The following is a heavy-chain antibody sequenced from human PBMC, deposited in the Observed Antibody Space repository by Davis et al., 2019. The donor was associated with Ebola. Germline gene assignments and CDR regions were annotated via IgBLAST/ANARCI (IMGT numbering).Heavy chain of an antibody. J-gene: IGHJ6*02. CDR2: IIPIFGTA. D-gene: IGHD2-15*01. Sequence: SVQVSCKASGGTFSSYAISWVRQAPGQGLEWMGGIIPIFGTANYAQKFQGRVTITADESTSTAYMELSSLRSEDTAVYYCARPRGDCSGGSCYSLLMDVWGQGTTVTVSS. CDR3: ARPRGDCSGGSCYSLLMDV. CDR1: GGTFSSYA. V-gene: IGHV1-69*13.